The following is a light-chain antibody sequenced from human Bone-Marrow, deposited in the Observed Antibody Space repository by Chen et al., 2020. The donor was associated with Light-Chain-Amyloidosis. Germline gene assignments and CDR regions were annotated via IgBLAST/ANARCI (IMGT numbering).Light chain of an antibody. Sequence: QSALTQPASVSGSPGQSITISCTGTSGDVGTYNYVSWYHQHPGTAPKVMIYAVSNRPSGVSNRFSGSKSGNTASLSSSGLQAEDEADYYCSSFTSSSSYVFGPGTKVTVL. CDR3: SSFTSSSSYV. CDR2: AVS. CDR1: SGDVGTYNY. J-gene: IGLJ1*01. V-gene: IGLV2-14*01.